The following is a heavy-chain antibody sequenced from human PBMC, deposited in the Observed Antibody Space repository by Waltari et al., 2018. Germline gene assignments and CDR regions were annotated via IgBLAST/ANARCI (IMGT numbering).Heavy chain of an antibody. CDR3: ARADSSTAYFYYYVDV. V-gene: IGHV4-59*01. Sequence: QVELQESGPGLVKASETLSLTCTVSGGSISTYYWSWIRQPPGKGLEYIGYVYYTGTTNYNPSLKNRVTISLAPSKNQFSLKVNSATAAGTAVYYCARADSSTAYFYYYVDVWGTGTTVTVSS. CDR2: VYYTGTT. CDR1: GGSISTYY. J-gene: IGHJ6*03. D-gene: IGHD6-13*01.